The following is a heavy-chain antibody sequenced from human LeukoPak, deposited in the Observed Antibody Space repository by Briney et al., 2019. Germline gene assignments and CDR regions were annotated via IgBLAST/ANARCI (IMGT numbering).Heavy chain of an antibody. D-gene: IGHD3-22*01. V-gene: IGHV3-23*01. CDR3: AKTRPDAYNYDSSGYYAAFDL. CDR1: EFTFDTYV. CDR2: MSGSGGST. J-gene: IGHJ3*01. Sequence: GGSLRLSCVGSEFTFDTYVMNWVRQAPGKGLEGVSSMSGSGGSTDYADSGKGRFTISRGNSKKPLYVQMNSLRVQATALYYCAKTRPDAYNYDSSGYYAAFDLWGQGKVVPVSS.